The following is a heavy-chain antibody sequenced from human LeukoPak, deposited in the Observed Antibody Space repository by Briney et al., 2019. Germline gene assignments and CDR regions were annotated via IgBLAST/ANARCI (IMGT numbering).Heavy chain of an antibody. CDR3: ARGVTTGTPYLDY. D-gene: IGHD1-1*01. Sequence: SETLSLTCAVYGGSFSGYYWSWIRQPPGKGLEWIGEINHSGSTNYNPSLKSRVTISVDTSKNQFSLKLSSVPAADTAVYYCARGVTTGTPYLDYWGQGTLVTVSS. J-gene: IGHJ4*02. CDR2: INHSGST. CDR1: GGSFSGYY. V-gene: IGHV4-34*01.